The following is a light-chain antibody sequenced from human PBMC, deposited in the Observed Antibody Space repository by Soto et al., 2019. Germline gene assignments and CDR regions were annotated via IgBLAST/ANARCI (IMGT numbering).Light chain of an antibody. CDR1: SSDVGGYNY. J-gene: IGLJ3*02. CDR2: EVS. V-gene: IGLV2-14*01. CDR3: SSYTTTTWV. Sequence: QSVLTQPASVSGSPGQSITISCTGTSSDVGGYNYVSWYQQHPGKAPKLMIFEVSNRPSGVSNRFSGSKSGNTASLTISGLQAEDEADYYCSSYTTTTWVFGGGTKVT.